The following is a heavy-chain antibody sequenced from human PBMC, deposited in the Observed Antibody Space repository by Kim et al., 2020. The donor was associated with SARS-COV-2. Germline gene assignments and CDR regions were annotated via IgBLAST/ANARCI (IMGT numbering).Heavy chain of an antibody. V-gene: IGHV3-30*18. J-gene: IGHJ6*03. D-gene: IGHD3-10*01. CDR2: ISYDGSNK. Sequence: GGSLRLSCAASGFTFSSYGMHWVRQAPGKGLEWVAVISYDGSNKYYADSVKGRFTISRDNSKNTLYLQMNSLRAEDTAVYYCAKDTSSYGSGSYYYYYY. CDR3: AKDTSSYGSGSYYYYYY. CDR1: GFTFSSYG.